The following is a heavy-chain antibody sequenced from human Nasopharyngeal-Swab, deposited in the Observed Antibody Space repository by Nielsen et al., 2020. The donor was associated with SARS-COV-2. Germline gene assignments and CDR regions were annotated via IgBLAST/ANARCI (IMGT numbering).Heavy chain of an antibody. Sequence: ASVKVSCKASGYTFTSYYMHWVRQAPGQGLEWMGIINPSGGSTSYAQKFQGRVTMTRDASTSTVYMELSSLRSEDTAVYYCARDLWAVGATSNWGQGTLVTVSS. CDR3: ARDLWAVGATSN. CDR2: INPSGGST. V-gene: IGHV1-46*01. J-gene: IGHJ4*02. D-gene: IGHD1-26*01. CDR1: GYTFTSYY.